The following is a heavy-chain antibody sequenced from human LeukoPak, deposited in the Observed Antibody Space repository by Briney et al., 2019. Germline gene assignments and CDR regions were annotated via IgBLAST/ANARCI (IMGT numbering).Heavy chain of an antibody. D-gene: IGHD5-18*01. Sequence: AVKVSCKSSGGTLSSYAISWVRQAPGQGLEWMGRIIPILGIANYAQKFQGRVTITADKSTSTAYMELSSLRSENTAVYYSARDVYSIGIRLSVRLYSMDVWGQGTTVTVSS. CDR3: ARDVYSIGIRLSVRLYSMDV. V-gene: IGHV1-69*04. CDR1: GGTLSSYA. CDR2: IIPILGIA. J-gene: IGHJ6*02.